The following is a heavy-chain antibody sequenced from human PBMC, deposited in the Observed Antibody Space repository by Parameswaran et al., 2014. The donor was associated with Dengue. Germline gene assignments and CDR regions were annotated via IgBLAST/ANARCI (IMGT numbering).Heavy chain of an antibody. J-gene: IGHJ4*02. D-gene: IGHD4-17*01. CDR1: GGSFSGYY. V-gene: IGHV4-34*01. CDR2: INHSGST. Sequence: SETLSLTCAVYGGSFSGYYWSWIRQPPGKGLEWIGEINHSGSTNYNPSLKSRVTISVDTSKNQFSLKLSSVTAADTAVYYCARGRGLPSLRYFDYWGQGTLVTVSS. CDR3: ARGRGLPSLRYFDY.